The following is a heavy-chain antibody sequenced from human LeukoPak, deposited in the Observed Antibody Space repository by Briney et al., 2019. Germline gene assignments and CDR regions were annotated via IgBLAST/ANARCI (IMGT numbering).Heavy chain of an antibody. CDR2: INHSGGT. D-gene: IGHD3-22*01. Sequence: PSETLSLTCAVYGGSFSGYYWSWIRQPPGKGLEWIGEINHSGGTNYNPSLKSRVTMSVDTSKNQFSLKLSSVTAADTAVYYCARAPRQDYYDSSGYYFWFDYWGQGTLVTVSS. J-gene: IGHJ4*02. CDR3: ARAPRQDYYDSSGYYFWFDY. V-gene: IGHV4-34*01. CDR1: GGSFSGYY.